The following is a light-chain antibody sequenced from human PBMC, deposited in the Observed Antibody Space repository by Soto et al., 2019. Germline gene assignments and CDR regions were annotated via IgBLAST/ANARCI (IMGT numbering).Light chain of an antibody. CDR1: QDISNY. V-gene: IGKV1-12*01. J-gene: IGKJ4*01. CDR3: QQADIFPLT. CDR2: AAS. Sequence: DIQMTQSPSSVSASVGDRVVITCRASQDISNYLAWYQQKPGDAPELLIYAASRLKRCVPSRFSGSGSGTDFTLIIDSLQPEDFATYYCQQADIFPLTFGGGTKVEI.